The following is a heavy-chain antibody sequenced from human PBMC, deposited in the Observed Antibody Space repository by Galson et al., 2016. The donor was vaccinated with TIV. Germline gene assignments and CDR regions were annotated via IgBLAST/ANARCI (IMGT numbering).Heavy chain of an antibody. V-gene: IGHV3-33*01. CDR1: GFNFGFYG. J-gene: IGHJ4*02. D-gene: IGHD3-22*01. CDR3: ARGHYYDTSGYSFDF. Sequence: SLRLSCAASGFNFGFYGTHWVRQAPGKGLEWVAIIGHDGNWKGYADSVKGRFTVSRDNSKNMLFLEMSSPRVEDTAVYYCARGHYYDTSGYSFDFWGQGTLVTVSS. CDR2: IGHDGNWK.